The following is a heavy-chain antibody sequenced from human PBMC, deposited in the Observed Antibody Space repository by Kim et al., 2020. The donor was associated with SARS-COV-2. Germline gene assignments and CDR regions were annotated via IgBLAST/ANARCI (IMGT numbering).Heavy chain of an antibody. CDR3: ARGTYNYDSSGYSLFDY. D-gene: IGHD3-22*01. J-gene: IGHJ4*02. CDR2: NYYSGST. Sequence: SETLSLICTVSGVSISSYSWSWIRQPPGKGLEWIGNNYYSGSTNYSPSLKSRVTISLDTSKNQFSLKLTSVTTADTAVYYCARGTYNYDSSGYSLFDYWGQGTLVTVSS. V-gene: IGHV4-59*01. CDR1: GVSISSYS.